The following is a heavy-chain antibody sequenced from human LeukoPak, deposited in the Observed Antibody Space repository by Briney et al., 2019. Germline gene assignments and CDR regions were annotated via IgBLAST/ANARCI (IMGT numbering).Heavy chain of an antibody. V-gene: IGHV1-18*01. CDR3: ARGLQENLAWLQAFSAFDI. Sequence: ASVKVSCKASGYTFTSYGISWVRQAPGQGLEWMGWISAYNGDTNYAQKLQGRVTMTTDTSTSTAYMELRSLRSDDTAVYYCARGLQENLAWLQAFSAFDIWGQGTMVTVSS. CDR1: GYTFTSYG. CDR2: ISAYNGDT. D-gene: IGHD6-19*01. J-gene: IGHJ3*02.